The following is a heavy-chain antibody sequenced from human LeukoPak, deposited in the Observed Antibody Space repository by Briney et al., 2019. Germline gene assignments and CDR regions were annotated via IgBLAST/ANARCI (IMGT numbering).Heavy chain of an antibody. CDR2: IILILGIA. D-gene: IGHD6-13*01. Sequence: ASVKVSCKASVGTFSRYTLSWVRQAPGQGVEWMGRIILILGIANYAQKFQGRVTITADKSTSTAYMELSSLRYEDTDVYYCARDSSWYLSYWGQGTLVTVSS. CDR3: ARDSSWYLSY. CDR1: VGTFSRYT. V-gene: IGHV1-69*04. J-gene: IGHJ4*02.